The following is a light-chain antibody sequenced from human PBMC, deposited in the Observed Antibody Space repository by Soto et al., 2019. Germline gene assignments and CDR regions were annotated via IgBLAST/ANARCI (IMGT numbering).Light chain of an antibody. J-gene: IGKJ1*01. CDR1: QSVSSSY. CDR3: QQYGSSPL. V-gene: IGKV3-20*01. CDR2: AAS. Sequence: EIVLTQYTGTLSLSPGERATLSCRASQSVSSSYLAWYQQKPGQAPRVLIYAASSRATGIPDRFSGSGSGTDFTLTISRLEPEDFAVYYCQQYGSSPLFGQGTKVDIK.